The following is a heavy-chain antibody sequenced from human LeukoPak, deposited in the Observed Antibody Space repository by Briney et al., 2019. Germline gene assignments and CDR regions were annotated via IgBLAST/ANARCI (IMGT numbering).Heavy chain of an antibody. D-gene: IGHD4-17*01. CDR3: ARHYRYGDVFDY. Sequence: PSETLSLTCTVSGGSISSYYWSWIRQPPGKGLEWIGYIYYSGSTNYNPSLKSRVTISVDTSKNQFSLKLSSVTAADTAVYYCARHYRYGDVFDYWGQGTLVTVSS. J-gene: IGHJ4*02. CDR1: GGSISSYY. CDR2: IYYSGST. V-gene: IGHV4-59*08.